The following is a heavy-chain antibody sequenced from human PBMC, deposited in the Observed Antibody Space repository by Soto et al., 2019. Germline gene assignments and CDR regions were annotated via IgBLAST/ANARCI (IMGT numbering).Heavy chain of an antibody. Sequence: ASVKVSCKASGYTFTGYYMHWVRQAPGQGLEWMGWINPNSGGTNYAQKFQGRVTMTRDTSISTAYMELSRLRSDDTAVYYCARLATPYCSGGSCARPYSGMDVWGQGTTVNVSS. D-gene: IGHD2-15*01. CDR1: GYTFTGYY. V-gene: IGHV1-2*02. CDR3: ARLATPYCSGGSCARPYSGMDV. J-gene: IGHJ6*02. CDR2: INPNSGGT.